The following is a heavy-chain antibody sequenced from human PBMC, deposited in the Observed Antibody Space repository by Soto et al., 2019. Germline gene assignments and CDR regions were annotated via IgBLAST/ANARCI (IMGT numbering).Heavy chain of an antibody. V-gene: IGHV4-39*01. D-gene: IGHD4-17*01. Sequence: SETLSLTCTVSGGSLSSSIYYWGWIRQPPGKGLEWIGSIYYSGSTYYNPSLKSRVTISVDTSKNQFSLKLSSVTAADTAVYYCARRSPGGDYENYFDYWGQGTLVTVSS. CDR1: GGSLSSSIYY. CDR2: IYYSGST. J-gene: IGHJ4*02. CDR3: ARRSPGGDYENYFDY.